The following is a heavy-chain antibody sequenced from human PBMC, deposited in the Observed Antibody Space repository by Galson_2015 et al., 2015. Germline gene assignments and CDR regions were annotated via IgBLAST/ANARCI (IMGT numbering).Heavy chain of an antibody. CDR3: AKSRFLLTDEKDY. V-gene: IGHV3-23*01. CDR1: GFSFSGYA. CDR2: ISGGGGTT. Sequence: SLRLSCAASGFSFSGYAMSWVRQAPGKGLEWVSSISGGGGTTYYADSVKGRFTISRDNSKNTLYLQMNSLRAEDTALYYCAKSRFLLTDEKDYWSQGTLVTVSS. J-gene: IGHJ4*02. D-gene: IGHD3-3*01.